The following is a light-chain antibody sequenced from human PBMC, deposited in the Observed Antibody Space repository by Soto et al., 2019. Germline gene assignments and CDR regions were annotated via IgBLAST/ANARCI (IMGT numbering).Light chain of an antibody. CDR3: QSYYSSLSGLV. CDR2: GNS. J-gene: IGLJ3*02. CDR1: SSNIGAGYD. Sequence: QSVLTQPPSVSGAPGQRVTISCTGSSSNIGAGYDVHWYQQHPGTAPKLLIYGNSNRPSGVPDRFSGSKSGTSASLAITGLQAEDEADYYCQSYYSSLSGLVFGGGTKVTVL. V-gene: IGLV1-40*01.